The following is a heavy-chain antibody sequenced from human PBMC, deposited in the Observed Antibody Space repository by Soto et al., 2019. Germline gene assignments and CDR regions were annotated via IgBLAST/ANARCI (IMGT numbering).Heavy chain of an antibody. V-gene: IGHV4-59*01. Sequence: QVQLQESGPGLVKPSETLSLTCTVSGGSISSYYWSWIRQPPGKGLEWIGYIYYSGSTNYNPSLKSRVTISVDTSKNQFSLKLSSVTAADTAVYYCARDNCSGGSCYWGPTNWFDPWGQGTLVTVSS. CDR2: IYYSGST. CDR3: ARDNCSGGSCYWGPTNWFDP. CDR1: GGSISSYY. D-gene: IGHD2-15*01. J-gene: IGHJ5*02.